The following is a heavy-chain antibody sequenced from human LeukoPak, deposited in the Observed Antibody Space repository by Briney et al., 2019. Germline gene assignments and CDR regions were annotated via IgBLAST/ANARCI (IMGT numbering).Heavy chain of an antibody. J-gene: IGHJ6*03. CDR2: IRYDGNNK. Sequence: GGSLRLSCAASRFTFTSYGMHWVRQAPGKGLEWVAFIRYDGNNKYYADSVKGRFTTSRDDSKNTLYLQMNSLRAEDTAVYYCAKGHSSTWYEAYYMDVWGKGTTVTVSS. CDR3: AKGHSSTWYEAYYMDV. V-gene: IGHV3-30*02. D-gene: IGHD6-13*01. CDR1: RFTFTSYG.